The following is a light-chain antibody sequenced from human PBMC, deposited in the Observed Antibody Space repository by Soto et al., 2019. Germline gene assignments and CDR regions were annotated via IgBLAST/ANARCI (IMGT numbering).Light chain of an antibody. CDR2: NDS. CDR1: SSNIGSNT. CDR3: ASCDVSLEAWV. J-gene: IGLJ3*02. V-gene: IGLV1-44*01. Sequence: QSVLIQPPSASGTPGQRVTISCSGSSSNIGSNTVNWFQQVPGMAPRLLIYNDSQRPSGVPDRFSGSRSGTSASLAISGLQSNDEADFYCASCDVSLEAWVFGGGTKLTVL.